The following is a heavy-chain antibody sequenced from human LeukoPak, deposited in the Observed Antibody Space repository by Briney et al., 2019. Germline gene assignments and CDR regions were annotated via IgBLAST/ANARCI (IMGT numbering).Heavy chain of an antibody. CDR1: GFTFSSYG. CDR3: AKAGYCSGGSCYSTPGNDAFDI. J-gene: IGHJ3*02. D-gene: IGHD2-15*01. CDR2: IRYDGSNK. Sequence: GESLRLSCAASGFTFSSYGMHWVRQAPGKGLEWVAFIRYDGSNKYYADSVKGRFTISRDNSKNTLYLQMNSLRAEDTAVYYCAKAGYCSGGSCYSTPGNDAFDIWGQGTMVTVSS. V-gene: IGHV3-30*02.